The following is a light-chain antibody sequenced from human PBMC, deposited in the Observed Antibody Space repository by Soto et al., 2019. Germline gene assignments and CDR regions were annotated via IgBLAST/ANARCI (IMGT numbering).Light chain of an antibody. J-gene: IGLJ1*01. CDR1: SSNIGAGYD. CDR2: GNS. Sequence: QSVLTQPPSVSGAPGQRVTISCTGSSSNIGAGYDVHWYQQLPGTAPKLLIYGNSNRPSGGPDRFSGSKSGTSASLAITGLQAEDEDDYYCQYYDSSLSGFYVFGTGTKLTVL. V-gene: IGLV1-40*01. CDR3: QYYDSSLSGFYV.